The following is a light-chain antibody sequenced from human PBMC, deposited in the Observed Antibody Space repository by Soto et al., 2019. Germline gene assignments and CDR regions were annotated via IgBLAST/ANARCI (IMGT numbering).Light chain of an antibody. J-gene: IGLJ1*01. CDR1: RSDIGDSNF. V-gene: IGLV2-14*01. CDR2: EVT. CDR3: SSYTSSSTLV. Sequence: QSALTQPASVSGSPGQSVTISCTGPRSDIGDSNFISWYQHSPGKAPRLLIYEVTDRPSGVSPRFSGSKSGNTASLTISGLRADDAADYYCSSYTSSSTLVFGTGTKVTVL.